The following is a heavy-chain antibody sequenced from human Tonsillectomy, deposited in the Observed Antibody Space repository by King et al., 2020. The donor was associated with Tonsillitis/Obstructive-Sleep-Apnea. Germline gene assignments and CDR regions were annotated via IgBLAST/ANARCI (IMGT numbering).Heavy chain of an antibody. CDR2: IYPGDSDT. D-gene: IGHD5-24*01. J-gene: IGHJ3*01. Sequence: VQLVESGAEVKKPGESLKISCKGSGYSFTNYWIAWVRQMPGKGLEWMGIIYPGDSDTTYSPSFQGQVTISADKSITTAYLQWSSLKASDTAMYYCARRSGGGATSMPTLTTRAFDAWGRGTMVTVSS. V-gene: IGHV5-51*01. CDR1: GYSFTNYW. CDR3: ARRSGGGATSMPTLTTRAFDA.